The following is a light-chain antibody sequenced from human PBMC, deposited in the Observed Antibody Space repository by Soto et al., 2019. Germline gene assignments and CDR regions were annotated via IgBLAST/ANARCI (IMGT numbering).Light chain of an antibody. CDR3: QQYASPPLT. Sequence: EIVFTQPPGTLSLSPGARVTLSCRASQSVSRSYLAWYQQKPGQAPRLLLSGASSRATGIPDRFSGSGSGTDFTLTISRLEPEDFAVYFCQQYASPPLTFGGGTKVDIK. CDR2: GAS. J-gene: IGKJ4*01. CDR1: QSVSRSY. V-gene: IGKV3-20*01.